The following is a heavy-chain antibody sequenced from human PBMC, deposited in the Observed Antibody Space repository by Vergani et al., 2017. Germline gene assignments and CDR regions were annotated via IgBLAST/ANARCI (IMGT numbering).Heavy chain of an antibody. CDR2: IKSKTDGGTT. CDR1: GFTFGNAW. J-gene: IGHJ3*02. D-gene: IGHD1-26*01. Sequence: EVQLVESGGGLVKPGGSLRLSCAASGFTFGNAWMSWVRQAPGKGLEWVGRIKSKTDGGTTDYAAPVKGRFTISRDDSKNTLYLQMNSLKTEDTAVYYCTTDSLVGASDAFDIWGQGTMVTVSS. CDR3: TTDSLVGASDAFDI. V-gene: IGHV3-15*01.